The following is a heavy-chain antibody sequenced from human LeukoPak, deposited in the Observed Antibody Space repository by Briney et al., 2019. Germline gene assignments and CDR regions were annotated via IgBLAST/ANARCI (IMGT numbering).Heavy chain of an antibody. J-gene: IGHJ4*02. CDR2: ISYDGSNK. V-gene: IGHV3-30*18. CDR1: GFTFSSYG. CDR3: AKGGYCSGGSCCPLDY. Sequence: PGRSLRLSCAASGFTFSSYGMHWVRQAPGKGLEWVAVISYDGSNKYYADSVKGRFTISRDNSKNTLYLQMNSLRAEDTAVYYCAKGGYCSGGSCCPLDYWGQGTLVTVSS. D-gene: IGHD2-15*01.